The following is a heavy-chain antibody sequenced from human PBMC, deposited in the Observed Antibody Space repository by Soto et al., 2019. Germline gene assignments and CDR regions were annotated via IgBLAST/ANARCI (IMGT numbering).Heavy chain of an antibody. J-gene: IGHJ6*02. D-gene: IGHD3-3*01. CDR3: ARDVRRITIFGVVHLYGMDV. Sequence: ASVKVSCKASGYTFTSYYMHWVRQAPGQGLEWMGIINPSGGSTSYAQKFQGRVTMTRDTSTSTVYMELSSLRSEDTAVYYCARDVRRITIFGVVHLYGMDVWGQGTTVTVS. V-gene: IGHV1-46*01. CDR2: INPSGGST. CDR1: GYTFTSYY.